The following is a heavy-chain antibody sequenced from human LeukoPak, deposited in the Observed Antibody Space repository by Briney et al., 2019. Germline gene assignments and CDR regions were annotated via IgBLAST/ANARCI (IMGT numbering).Heavy chain of an antibody. J-gene: IGHJ3*02. CDR2: IYYSGST. D-gene: IGHD3-3*01. CDR3: ARSIYDFWSGYYHDAFDI. V-gene: IGHV4-59*01. CDR1: GGSISSYY. Sequence: SETLSLTCTVSGGSISSYYWSWIRQPPGKGLEWIGYIYYSGSTNYNPSLKSRVTISVDTSKNQFSLKLSSVTAADTAVYYCARSIYDFWSGYYHDAFDIWGQGTMVTVSS.